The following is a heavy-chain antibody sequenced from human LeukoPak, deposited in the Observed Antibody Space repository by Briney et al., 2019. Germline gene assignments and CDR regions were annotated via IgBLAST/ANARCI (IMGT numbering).Heavy chain of an antibody. Sequence: GSLKLSCAASGFTFGSHSMNWVRQAPGKGLEWVSSICSSSSYIYYADSVKGRFTISRDNAKNSLYLQMNSLRAEDTAVYYCARGAYDILTGSYYFDYWGQGTLVTVSS. CDR2: ICSSSSYI. V-gene: IGHV3-21*01. J-gene: IGHJ4*02. CDR3: ARGAYDILTGSYYFDY. CDR1: GFTFGSHS. D-gene: IGHD3-9*01.